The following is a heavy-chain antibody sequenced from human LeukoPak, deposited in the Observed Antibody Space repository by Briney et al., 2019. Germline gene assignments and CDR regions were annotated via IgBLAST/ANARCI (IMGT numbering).Heavy chain of an antibody. D-gene: IGHD3-10*01. CDR1: GDSISSYC. CDR3: ARHKPTGSYPLEL. CDR2: VYYSGRT. V-gene: IGHV4-59*08. Sequence: PSETLSLTCTVSGDSISSYCWSWLRQPPGKGLEWIGHVYYSGRTTYNPSLRSRLTISVDTSTSQLSLKLSSVTAADTAVYYCARHKPTGSYPLELWGQGTLVTVSS. J-gene: IGHJ4*02.